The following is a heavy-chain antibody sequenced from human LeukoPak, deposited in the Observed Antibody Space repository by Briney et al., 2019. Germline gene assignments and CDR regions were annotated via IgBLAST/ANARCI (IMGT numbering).Heavy chain of an antibody. D-gene: IGHD6-13*01. CDR2: MNPNSGNT. CDR3: ARGVSRRAIAAAGTIGGY. CDR1: GYTFTGYY. J-gene: IGHJ4*02. V-gene: IGHV1-8*02. Sequence: ASVKVSCKASGYTFTGYYMHWVRQAPGQGLEWMGWMNPNSGNTGYAQKFQGRVTMTRNTSISTAYMELSSLRSEDTAVYYCARGVSRRAIAAAGTIGGYWGQGTLVTVSS.